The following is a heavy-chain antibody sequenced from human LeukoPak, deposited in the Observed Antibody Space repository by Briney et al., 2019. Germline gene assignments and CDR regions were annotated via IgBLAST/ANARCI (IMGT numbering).Heavy chain of an antibody. J-gene: IGHJ1*01. V-gene: IGHV4-39*01. Sequence: SETLSLTCTVSGDSVSSSSYYWGWIRQPPGKGLEWIGSIYYSGSTYYNPSLRSRVTISVDTSKNQFSLKLSSVTAADTAVYYCATSPIKSPGNFQHWGQGTLVTVSS. CDR1: GDSVSSSSYY. CDR2: IYYSGST. CDR3: ATSPIKSPGNFQH.